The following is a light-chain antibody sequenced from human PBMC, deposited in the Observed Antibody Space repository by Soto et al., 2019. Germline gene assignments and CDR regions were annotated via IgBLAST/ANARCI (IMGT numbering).Light chain of an antibody. CDR3: QQSYSSPHT. CDR1: QSIYSY. Sequence: DIQMTQSPSSLSASVGDRVTITCRPSQSIYSYLYWYQQQPGKAPKLLIYAASRLQSGVPSRFRSSGSGTEFPLTISSLQPEDFATYYCQQSYSSPHTFGQGTKLEIK. V-gene: IGKV1-39*01. CDR2: AAS. J-gene: IGKJ2*01.